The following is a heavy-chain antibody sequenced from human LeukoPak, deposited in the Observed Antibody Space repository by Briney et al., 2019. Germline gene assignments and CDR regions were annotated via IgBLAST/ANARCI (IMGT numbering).Heavy chain of an antibody. D-gene: IGHD6-13*01. CDR3: VRDPSYGSSWYYYMDV. CDR1: EFTFVRYA. J-gene: IGHJ6*03. V-gene: IGHV3-48*04. Sequence: GGSPRLSCAASEFTFVRYAMNWVRQAPGKGLEWVSYISSSSFKIGYADSVKGRFTISRDNSKNSLYLQMDSLRVEDTAVYYCVRDPSYGSSWYYYMDVWGKGTTVTVSS. CDR2: ISSSSFKI.